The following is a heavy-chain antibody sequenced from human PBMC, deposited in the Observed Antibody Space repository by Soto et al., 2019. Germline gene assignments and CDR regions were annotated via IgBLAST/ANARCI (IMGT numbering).Heavy chain of an antibody. J-gene: IGHJ6*03. CDR2: IYYSGST. D-gene: IGHD2-2*02. CDR3: ARQLGYCSSTSCYSAYYYMDV. Sequence: QVQLQESGPGLVKPSETLSLTCTVSGGSISSYYWSWIRQPPGKGLEWIGYIYYSGSTNYNPSLKSRVTISVDTSKNQFSLKPGSVTAADTAVYYCARQLGYCSSTSCYSAYYYMDVWGKGTTVTVSS. CDR1: GGSISSYY. V-gene: IGHV4-59*08.